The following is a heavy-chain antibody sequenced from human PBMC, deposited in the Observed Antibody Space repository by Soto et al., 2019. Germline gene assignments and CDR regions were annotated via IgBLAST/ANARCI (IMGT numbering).Heavy chain of an antibody. J-gene: IGHJ4*02. Sequence: EVQLVESGGGVVQPGGSLRLSCTASGFTFGDYTMHWVRQAPGKGLEWVSLITWDGINIEYADSVRGRFTISRDNSKNSLYLQMNGLRHKDTAFYYCAKDGIAWHWGQGTLVTVSS. V-gene: IGHV3-43*01. CDR2: ITWDGINI. CDR1: GFTFGDYT. CDR3: AKDGIAWH. D-gene: IGHD2-15*01.